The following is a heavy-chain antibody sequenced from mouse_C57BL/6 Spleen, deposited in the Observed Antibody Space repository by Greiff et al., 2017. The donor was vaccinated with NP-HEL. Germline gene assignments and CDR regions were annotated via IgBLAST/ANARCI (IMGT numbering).Heavy chain of an antibody. Sequence: QVQLQQPGAELVRPGSSVKLSCKASGYTFTSYWMHWVKQRPIQGLEWIGSIDPSDSETHYNQKFKDKATLTVDKSSSTAYMQLSSLTSEDSAVYYCARSDYGSAWFAYWGQGTLVTVSA. CDR2: IDPSDSET. CDR3: ARSDYGSAWFAY. J-gene: IGHJ3*01. V-gene: IGHV1-52*01. D-gene: IGHD1-1*01. CDR1: GYTFTSYW.